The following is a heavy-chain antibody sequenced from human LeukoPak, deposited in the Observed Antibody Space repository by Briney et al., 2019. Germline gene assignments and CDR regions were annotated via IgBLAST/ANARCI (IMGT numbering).Heavy chain of an antibody. CDR1: GFTFNSYA. V-gene: IGHV3-23*01. CDR3: AKVGTGTTTLTGFFDY. CDR2: ISGSGGST. D-gene: IGHD1-7*01. J-gene: IGHJ4*02. Sequence: GGSLRLSCAASGFTFNSYAMNWVRQAPGKGLERVSVISGSGGSTYYADSVKGRFTISRDNSKNTLYLQMNSLRAEDTAVYYCAKVGTGTTTLTGFFDYWGQGTLVTVSS.